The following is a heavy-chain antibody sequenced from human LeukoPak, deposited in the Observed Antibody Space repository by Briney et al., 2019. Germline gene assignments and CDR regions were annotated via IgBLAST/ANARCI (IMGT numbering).Heavy chain of an antibody. V-gene: IGHV3-30*02. Sequence: PGGSLRLSCAASGCTFSSYGMHWVRQAPGKGLEWVAFIRSDGSNEYYADSVKGRLTISRDNSKNTLYLQMNSLRAEDTAVYYCAKGIIVKSLYYFDYWGQGTLVTVSS. CDR2: IRSDGSNE. J-gene: IGHJ4*02. CDR3: AKGIIVKSLYYFDY. CDR1: GCTFSSYG. D-gene: IGHD2-2*01.